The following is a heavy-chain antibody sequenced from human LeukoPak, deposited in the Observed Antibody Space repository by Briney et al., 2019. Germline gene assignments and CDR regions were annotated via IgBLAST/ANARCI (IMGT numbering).Heavy chain of an antibody. CDR1: GFTFSNYA. CDR3: ATTRYDAFDI. V-gene: IGHV3-64*04. D-gene: IGHD4-17*01. J-gene: IGHJ3*02. CDR2: ISYNGGST. Sequence: GGSLRLSCSASGFTFSNYAIHWIRQAPGKGLEYVSAISYNGGSTYYADSVRGRFTISRDNSKNTLCLQMNSLRAEDTAVYYWATTRYDAFDIWGQGTMVTVSS.